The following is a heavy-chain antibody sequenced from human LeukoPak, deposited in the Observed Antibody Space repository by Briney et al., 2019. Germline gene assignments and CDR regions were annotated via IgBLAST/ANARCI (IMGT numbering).Heavy chain of an antibody. CDR1: GGSISSYY. Sequence: PSETLSLTCSVAGGSISSYYWSWIRQPPGKGLEWIGYIYYSGNTNTNYNPSLKSRVTISVDTSKNQFSLKLSSVTAADTAVYYCARGRRDTAMIIYYYYYYMDVWGKGTTVTISS. J-gene: IGHJ6*03. D-gene: IGHD5-18*01. V-gene: IGHV4-59*01. CDR2: IYYSGNTNT. CDR3: ARGRRDTAMIIYYYYYYMDV.